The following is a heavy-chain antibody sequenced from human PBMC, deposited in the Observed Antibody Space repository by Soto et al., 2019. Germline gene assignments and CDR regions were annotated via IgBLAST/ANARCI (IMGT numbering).Heavy chain of an antibody. Sequence: GGSLRLSCAASGFTFSSYEMNWVRQAPGEGLEWVSYISSSGSTIYYADSVKGRFTISRDNAKNSLYLQMNSLRAEDTAVYYCAREKSSGWHGDAFDIWGQGTMVTVSS. D-gene: IGHD6-19*01. CDR3: AREKSSGWHGDAFDI. J-gene: IGHJ3*02. V-gene: IGHV3-48*03. CDR1: GFTFSSYE. CDR2: ISSSGSTI.